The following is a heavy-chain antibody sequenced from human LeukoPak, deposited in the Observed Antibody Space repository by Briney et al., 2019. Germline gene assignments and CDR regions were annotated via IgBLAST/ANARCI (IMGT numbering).Heavy chain of an antibody. CDR2: IKKERSEK. CDR1: GFPFSAFW. CDR3: ARDPSRGYNYGYGDY. D-gene: IGHD5-18*01. J-gene: IGHJ4*02. Sequence: GGSLTLSCAASGFPFSAFWMSWARLAPGRGRGWVAYIKKERSEKYYVDSVKGRFTIARDNAENSLYLQMNSLRAEDTAVYYCARDPSRGYNYGYGDYWGEGTLVIVSS. V-gene: IGHV3-7*01.